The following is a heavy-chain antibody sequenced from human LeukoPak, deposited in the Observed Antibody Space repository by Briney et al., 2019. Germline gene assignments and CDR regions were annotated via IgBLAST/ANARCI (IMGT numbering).Heavy chain of an antibody. CDR3: ARDSEGGSYLDY. CDR2: IYYSGST. D-gene: IGHD1-26*01. J-gene: IGHJ4*02. CDR1: GGSISSYY. V-gene: IGHV4-59*01. Sequence: SETLSLTCTVSGGSISSYYWSWIRQPPGKGLEWIGYIYYSGSTNYNPSLKSRVTISVDTSKNQFSLKLSSVTAADTAVYYCARDSEGGSYLDYWGQGTLVTVSS.